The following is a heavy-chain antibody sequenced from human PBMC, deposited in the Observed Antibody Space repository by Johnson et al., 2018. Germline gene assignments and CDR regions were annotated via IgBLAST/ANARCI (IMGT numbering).Heavy chain of an antibody. D-gene: IGHD5-18*01. V-gene: IGHV3-30*18. CDR3: AKSGYNYGNPNFWNAFDV. Sequence: QVQLVQSGGGVVEPGRSLRLSCGASGFTFSNFGMHWVRQAPGKGLEWVADISSDGRNKNYADSVRARFTISRDNSKNTLNLQINRLRAEDKAVYYGAKSGYNYGNPNFWNAFDVWGQGTMVIASS. CDR2: ISSDGRNK. J-gene: IGHJ3*01. CDR1: GFTFSNFG.